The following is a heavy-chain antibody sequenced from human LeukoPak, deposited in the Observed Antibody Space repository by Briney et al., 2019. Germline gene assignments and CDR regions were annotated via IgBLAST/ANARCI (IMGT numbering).Heavy chain of an antibody. CDR1: GFTFSSYA. D-gene: IGHD3-3*01. Sequence: PGGSLRLSCSASGFTFSSYAMSWVRQAPGKGLEWVSAISGSGGSTYYADSVKGRFTISRDNSKNTLYLQMNSLRAEDTAVYYCAKDPITIFGVVPGDAFDIWGQGTMVTVSS. CDR2: ISGSGGST. V-gene: IGHV3-23*01. CDR3: AKDPITIFGVVPGDAFDI. J-gene: IGHJ3*02.